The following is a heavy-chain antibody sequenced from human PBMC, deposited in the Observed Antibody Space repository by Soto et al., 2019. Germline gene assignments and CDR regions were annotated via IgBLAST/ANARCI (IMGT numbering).Heavy chain of an antibody. CDR1: GYTFIHYY. Sequence: QVQLVQSGAEVKKPGASVKVSCKASGYTFIHYYIPWVRQAPGQGLEWLAIINPNGGSTNYAQKFRGRVTVTSDTSTTTVSMKLNNLRSDDTAVYFCARSLLQSDFWGQGTLVTVSS. V-gene: IGHV1-46*01. CDR3: ARSLLQSDF. CDR2: INPNGGST. D-gene: IGHD2-21*01. J-gene: IGHJ4*02.